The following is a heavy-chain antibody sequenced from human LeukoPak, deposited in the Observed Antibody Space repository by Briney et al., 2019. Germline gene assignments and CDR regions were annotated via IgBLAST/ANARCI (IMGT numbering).Heavy chain of an antibody. CDR1: GGSISSSVSY. V-gene: IGHV4-39*01. Sequence: PSETLSLTCTVSGGSISSSVSYWAWVRQPPGKGLEWIGSICFSRTTYYNPSLKSRVTMSIDTSKNHFSLKVASVTAADTAVYYCGRHFPETGRDEQPLEYWGQGSLFTVSS. CDR3: GRHFPETGRDEQPLEY. J-gene: IGHJ4*02. CDR2: ICFSRTT. D-gene: IGHD3-10*01.